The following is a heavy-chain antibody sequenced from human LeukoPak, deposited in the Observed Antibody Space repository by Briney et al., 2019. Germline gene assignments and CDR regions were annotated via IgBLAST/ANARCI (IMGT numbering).Heavy chain of an antibody. J-gene: IGHJ4*02. V-gene: IGHV1-24*01. Sequence: ASVKVSCKVSGYTLTELSMHWVRQAPGKGLEWMGGFDPKDGETIYAQKFQGRVTMTEDTFTDTAYMELSSLRSEDTAVYYCATGGYDSSGLYFDYWGQGTLVTVSS. CDR3: ATGGYDSSGLYFDY. CDR1: GYTLTELS. CDR2: FDPKDGET. D-gene: IGHD3-22*01.